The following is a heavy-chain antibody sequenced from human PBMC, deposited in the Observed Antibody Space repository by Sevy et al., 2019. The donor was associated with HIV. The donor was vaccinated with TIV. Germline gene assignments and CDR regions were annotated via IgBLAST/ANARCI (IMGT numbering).Heavy chain of an antibody. D-gene: IGHD3-22*01. CDR3: ANSDSSGYCSY. Sequence: GGSLRLSCAASGFTFSSYGMHWVRQAPGKGLEWVAVISYDGSNKYYADSVKGRFTISRDNSKNTRYLQMNSLRAEDTAVYYCANSDSSGYCSYWGQGTLVTVSS. CDR2: ISYDGSNK. V-gene: IGHV3-30*18. CDR1: GFTFSSYG. J-gene: IGHJ4*02.